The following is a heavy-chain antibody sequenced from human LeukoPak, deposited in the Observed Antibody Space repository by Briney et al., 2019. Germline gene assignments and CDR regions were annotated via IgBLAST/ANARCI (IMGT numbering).Heavy chain of an antibody. J-gene: IGHJ5*02. CDR2: IDKEKNSYAT. CDR1: GFTFSGSA. Sequence: PGGSLRLSCVASGFTFSGSAIHWVRQSFGKGLEWIGHIDKEKNSYATASAYAVSVEGRFTVSRDDSKNMAFLQMSGLKTEDTALYFCTRDSGTYNWLDPWGQGTLVTVSS. CDR3: TRDSGTYNWLDP. D-gene: IGHD1-26*01. V-gene: IGHV3-73*01.